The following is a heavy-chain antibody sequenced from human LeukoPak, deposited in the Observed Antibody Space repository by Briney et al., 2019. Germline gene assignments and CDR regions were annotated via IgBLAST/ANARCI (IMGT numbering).Heavy chain of an antibody. J-gene: IGHJ6*03. CDR1: GGSISSRSDY. Sequence: SETLSLTCTVSGGSISSRSDYWGWIRQTPGKGLEWIGNLDSSGSTYYNPSLKSRVTISVGTSKNQFSLNLRSVTAADTAIYFCSRSHDYGGLYFYYYMDVWGKGTTVTASS. CDR2: LDSSGST. CDR3: SRSHDYGGLYFYYYMDV. V-gene: IGHV4-39*01. D-gene: IGHD4-23*01.